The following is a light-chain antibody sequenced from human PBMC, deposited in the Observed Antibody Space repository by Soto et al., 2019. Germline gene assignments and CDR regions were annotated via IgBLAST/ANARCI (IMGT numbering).Light chain of an antibody. CDR1: SSDLGSYNL. J-gene: IGLJ1*01. V-gene: IGLV2-23*01. CDR2: EGS. CDR3: CSYAGSSTFV. Sequence: QSALTQPASVSGSPGQSITLSCTGTSSDLGSYNLVSWYQQHPGKAPKLMIYEGSKRPSGVSYRFSGSKSGSTASLTISGLQTEDEADYYCCSYAGSSTFVFGTGTKLTVL.